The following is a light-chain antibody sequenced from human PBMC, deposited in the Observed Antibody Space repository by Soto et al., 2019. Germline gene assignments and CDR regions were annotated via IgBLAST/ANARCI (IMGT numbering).Light chain of an antibody. V-gene: IGKV4-1*01. J-gene: IGKJ1*01. CDR1: QSVLYSSNNKNY. CDR3: QQYFSFPWT. Sequence: DIVMTQSPDSLAVSLGERATINCKSSQSVLYSSNNKNYLAWYQQRPGQPPNLLIYWASTRESGVPDRFSGSGSWTDFNLTISSLQAEDVALSYCQQYFSFPWTFGQGTKVEIK. CDR2: WAS.